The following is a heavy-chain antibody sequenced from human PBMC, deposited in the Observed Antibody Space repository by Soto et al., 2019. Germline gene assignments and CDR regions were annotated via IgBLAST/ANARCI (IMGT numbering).Heavy chain of an antibody. CDR3: AKVKGGLLRYFDWLPINAFDI. V-gene: IGHV3-23*01. J-gene: IGHJ3*02. CDR2: ISGSGGST. D-gene: IGHD3-9*01. CDR1: GFTFSSYA. Sequence: PGGALRLSCAASGFTFSSYAMSWVRQAPGKGLEWVSAISGSGGSTYYADSVKGRFTISRDNSKNTLYLQMNSLRAEDTAVYYCAKVKGGLLRYFDWLPINAFDIWGQGTMVTVSS.